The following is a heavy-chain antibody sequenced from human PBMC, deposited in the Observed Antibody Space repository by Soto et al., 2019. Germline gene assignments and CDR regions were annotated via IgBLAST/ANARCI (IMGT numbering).Heavy chain of an antibody. D-gene: IGHD3-22*01. Sequence: GGSLRLSCAASGFTFSNYVMSWVRQAPGKGLEWVSAISGTGGSTYYADSVKGRFTIPRDNSKNTLYLQMNSLRAEDTAVYYCAKKVGGYYPYYFDYWGQGTLVTVSS. V-gene: IGHV3-23*01. CDR3: AKKVGGYYPYYFDY. J-gene: IGHJ4*02. CDR1: GFTFSNYV. CDR2: ISGTGGST.